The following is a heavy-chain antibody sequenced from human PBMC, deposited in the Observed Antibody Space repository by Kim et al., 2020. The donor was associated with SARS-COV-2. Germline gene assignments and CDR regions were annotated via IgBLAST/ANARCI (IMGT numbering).Heavy chain of an antibody. Sequence: SETLSLTCTVSGGSITPYFWSWVRQPPGKGLEWIGYIYYDGSTNYNPYNPSLKSRSAMSVDTSQNQFSLRLSSVTAADTAVYYCARYYCLNGLCRGFDF. CDR2: IYYDGST. V-gene: IGHV4-59*08. CDR1: GGSITPYF. J-gene: IGHJ4*01. CDR3: ARYYCLNGLCRGFDF. D-gene: IGHD2-8*01.